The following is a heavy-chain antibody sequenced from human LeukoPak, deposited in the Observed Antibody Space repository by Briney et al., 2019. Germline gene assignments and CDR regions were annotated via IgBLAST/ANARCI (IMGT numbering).Heavy chain of an antibody. CDR3: ARAYSGSYSAEANYFDY. Sequence: PGGSLRLSCAASGLTFSSYWMNWVRQAPGKGLEWVANIKQDGSEKDYVDSVRGRFTISRDNARSSLYLQVNSLRAEDTAVYYCARAYSGSYSAEANYFDYWGQGTLVTVSS. J-gene: IGHJ4*02. CDR2: IKQDGSEK. CDR1: GLTFSSYW. V-gene: IGHV3-7*01. D-gene: IGHD1-26*01.